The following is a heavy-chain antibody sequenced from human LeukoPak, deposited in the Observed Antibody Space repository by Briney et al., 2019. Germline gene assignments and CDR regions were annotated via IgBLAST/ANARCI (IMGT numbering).Heavy chain of an antibody. CDR2: INNSGST. V-gene: IGHV4-34*01. J-gene: IGHJ4*02. CDR1: GGPFSGYY. CDR3: ARGRQNDY. Sequence: SEALSLTCAVYGGPFSGYYWSWIRQPPGKGLEWIGEINNSGSTNYNPSLTSRVTISVDTSKNQFSLNLISVTAADTAVYYCARGRQNDYWGQGTLVTVSS.